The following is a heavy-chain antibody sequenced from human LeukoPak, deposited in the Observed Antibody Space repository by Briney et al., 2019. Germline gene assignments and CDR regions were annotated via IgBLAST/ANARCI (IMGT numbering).Heavy chain of an antibody. J-gene: IGHJ4*02. V-gene: IGHV3-64D*06. Sequence: PGGSLRLSCSASGCTFSSYTMHLVRQAPGKGLEYVSGISSYGGSTYYADSVKGRFTISRDNSKNTLYLQMSSLRVEDTAVYYCVKAEDSSSWYYFDYWGQGTLVTVSS. D-gene: IGHD6-13*01. CDR1: GCTFSSYT. CDR3: VKAEDSSSWYYFDY. CDR2: ISSYGGST.